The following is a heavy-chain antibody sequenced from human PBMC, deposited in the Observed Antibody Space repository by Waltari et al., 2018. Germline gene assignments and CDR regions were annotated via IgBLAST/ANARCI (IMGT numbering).Heavy chain of an antibody. Sequence: EVQLVESGGGLIQPGGSLRLSCAASGFSVSSNYMSWVRQAPGKGLEWVSVIYRGGSTYSADSVKCRFTISRDNSKNTLYLQMNSLRAEDTAVYYCAREPTMVRGVITGGYLDYWGQGTLVTVSS. CDR3: AREPTMVRGVITGGYLDY. CDR2: IYRGGST. CDR1: GFSVSSNY. V-gene: IGHV3-53*01. D-gene: IGHD3-10*01. J-gene: IGHJ4*02.